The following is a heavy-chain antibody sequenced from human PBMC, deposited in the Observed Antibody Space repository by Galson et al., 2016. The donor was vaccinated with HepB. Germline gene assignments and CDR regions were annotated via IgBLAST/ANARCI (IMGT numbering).Heavy chain of an antibody. D-gene: IGHD2-21*02. CDR2: IDRDGDT. J-gene: IGHJ4*02. V-gene: IGHV3-66*01. CDR3: ARGGDVGSF. Sequence: SLRLSCAASTFSVSDDYMNWVRQAPGKGLEWVSLIDRDGDTYYADSVRDRFIISRDNSKNTLYLQMNSLRAEDTAVYSCARGGDVGSFWGQGTLVTVSS. CDR1: TFSVSDDY.